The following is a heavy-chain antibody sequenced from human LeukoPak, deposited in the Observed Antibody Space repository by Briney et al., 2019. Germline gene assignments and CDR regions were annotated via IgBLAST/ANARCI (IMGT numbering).Heavy chain of an antibody. D-gene: IGHD2-8*01. Sequence: GGSLRLSCAASGFTVSSNYMSWVRQAPGKGLEWVSVIYSGGSTYYADSVKGRFTISRDNSKNTLYLQMNSLRAEDTAVYYCAREGMVYASDYWGQGTLVTVSS. CDR3: AREGMVYASDY. V-gene: IGHV3-66*01. CDR1: GFTVSSNY. J-gene: IGHJ4*02. CDR2: IYSGGST.